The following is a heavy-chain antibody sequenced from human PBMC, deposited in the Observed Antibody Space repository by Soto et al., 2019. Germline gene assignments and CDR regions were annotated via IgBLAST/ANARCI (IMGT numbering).Heavy chain of an antibody. CDR3: VKDSAYDFWSTTPSYYYYGMDV. J-gene: IGHJ6*02. CDR2: ISSNGGST. D-gene: IGHD3-3*01. Sequence: EVQLVESGGGLVQPGGSLRLSCSASGFTFSSYAMHWVRQAPGKGLEYVSAISSNGGSTYYADSVKGRFTISRDNSKNTLYLQMSSLRAEDTAVYYCVKDSAYDFWSTTPSYYYYGMDVWGQGTTVTVSS. V-gene: IGHV3-64D*06. CDR1: GFTFSSYA.